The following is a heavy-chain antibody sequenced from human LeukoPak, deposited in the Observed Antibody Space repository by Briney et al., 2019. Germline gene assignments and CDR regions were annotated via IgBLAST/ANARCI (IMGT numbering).Heavy chain of an antibody. CDR2: IYYSGST. Sequence: PSETLSLTCTVSGGSISSSSYYWGWIRQPPGKGLEWIGSIYYSGSTYYNPSLKSRVTISVDTSKNQFSLKLSSVTAADTAVYYCASKGRGITISDYWGQGTLVTVSS. D-gene: IGHD3-9*01. CDR1: GGSISSSSYY. V-gene: IGHV4-39*01. J-gene: IGHJ4*02. CDR3: ASKGRGITISDY.